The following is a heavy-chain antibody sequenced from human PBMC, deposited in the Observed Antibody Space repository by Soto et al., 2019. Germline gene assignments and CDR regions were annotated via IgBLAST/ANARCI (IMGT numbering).Heavy chain of an antibody. CDR1: GFTFSDYY. CDR2: ISSSGVTI. D-gene: IGHD2-21*01. J-gene: IGHJ2*01. Sequence: QVQLVESGGGLVKPGGSLRLSCAASGFTFSDYYMTWIRQAPGKGLEWLSYISSSGVTIYYADSVKGRFTISRDNAKNSLYLQMNSLRAEDTAIYYCVFLRTVMAEGLESWAFDLWGGGTLVTVSS. CDR3: VFLRTVMAEGLESWAFDL. V-gene: IGHV3-11*01.